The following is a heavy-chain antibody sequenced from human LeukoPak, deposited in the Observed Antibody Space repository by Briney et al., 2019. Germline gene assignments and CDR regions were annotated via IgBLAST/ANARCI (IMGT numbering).Heavy chain of an antibody. CDR1: GFTFSSYS. CDR2: ISSSSSYT. D-gene: IGHD2-15*01. J-gene: IGHJ4*02. Sequence: GGSLRLSCAASGFTFSSYSMNWVRQAPGKGLEWVSSISSSSSYTYYAESVKGRFTISRDNAKNSLYLQMNSLRAEDTAVYYCARGKVAATSVFDYWGQGTLVTVSS. V-gene: IGHV3-21*01. CDR3: ARGKVAATSVFDY.